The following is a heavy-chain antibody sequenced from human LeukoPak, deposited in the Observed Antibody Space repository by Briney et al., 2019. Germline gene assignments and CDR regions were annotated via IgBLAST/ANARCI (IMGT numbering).Heavy chain of an antibody. V-gene: IGHV4-39*01. Sequence: PSETLSLTCTVSGGSISSSSYYWGWIRQPPGKGLEWIGSIYYSGSTYYNPSLKSRVTISVDTSKNQFSLKLSSVTAADTAVYYCARGLTDYLDYWGQGTLVTVSS. D-gene: IGHD3-9*01. J-gene: IGHJ4*02. CDR3: ARGLTDYLDY. CDR1: GGSISSSSYY. CDR2: IYYSGST.